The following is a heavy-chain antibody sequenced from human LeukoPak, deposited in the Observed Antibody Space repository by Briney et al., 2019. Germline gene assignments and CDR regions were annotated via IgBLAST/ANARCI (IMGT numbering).Heavy chain of an antibody. D-gene: IGHD3-22*01. J-gene: IGHJ4*02. CDR1: GGTFSSYA. CDR3: ARDATYYYDSSGYYAFDY. CDR2: IIPIFGTA. V-gene: IGHV1-69*13. Sequence: GASVKVSCKASGGTFSSYAISWVRQAPGQGLEWMGGIIPIFGTANYAQEFQGRVTITADESTSTAYMELSSLRSEDTAVYYCARDATYYYDSSGYYAFDYWGQGTLVTVSS.